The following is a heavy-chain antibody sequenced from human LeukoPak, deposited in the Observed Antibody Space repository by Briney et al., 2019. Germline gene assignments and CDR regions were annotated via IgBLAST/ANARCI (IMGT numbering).Heavy chain of an antibody. CDR3: TRTAAGAFDY. D-gene: IGHD6-13*01. J-gene: IGHJ4*02. CDR2: IRSKANSYAT. Sequence: GGSLRLSCAASGFTFSGSAMHWVRQASGKGLEWVGRIRSKANSYATAYAASLEGRFTISRDDSKNTAYLQMNSLKTEDTAVYYCTRTAAGAFDYWDQGTLVTVSS. V-gene: IGHV3-73*01. CDR1: GFTFSGSA.